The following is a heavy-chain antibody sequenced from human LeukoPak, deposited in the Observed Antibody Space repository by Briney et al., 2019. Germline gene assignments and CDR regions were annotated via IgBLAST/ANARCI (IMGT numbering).Heavy chain of an antibody. Sequence: GGSLRLSCAASGFTFNSYGMHWVRQAPGKGLEWVAVIWYDGSHKYHADSVKGRITVSRDNSKNTVYLQMNSLRAEDTAVYYCARDRIYDFIKNTDDYHYGMDVWGQGTTVTVSS. D-gene: IGHD3-3*01. V-gene: IGHV3-33*01. CDR2: IWYDGSHK. CDR3: ARDRIYDFIKNTDDYHYGMDV. J-gene: IGHJ6*02. CDR1: GFTFNSYG.